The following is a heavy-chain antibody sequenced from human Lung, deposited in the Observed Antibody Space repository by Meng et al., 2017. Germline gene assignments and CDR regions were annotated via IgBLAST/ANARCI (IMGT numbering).Heavy chain of an antibody. D-gene: IGHD4-11*01. CDR1: GGSFSDYD. Sequence: QVQLQQWGAGRLKPSDTLALSWVVSGGSFSDYDWSWIRHPPGKGLEQIGEINHSGSTNYNPSLESRATISVDTSQNNLSLKLSSVTAADSAVYYCARGPTTMAHDFDYWGQGTLVTVSS. CDR3: ARGPTTMAHDFDY. CDR2: INHSGST. V-gene: IGHV4-34*01. J-gene: IGHJ4*02.